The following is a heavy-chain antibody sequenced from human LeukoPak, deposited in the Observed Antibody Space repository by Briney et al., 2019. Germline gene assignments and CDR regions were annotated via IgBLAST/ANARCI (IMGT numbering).Heavy chain of an antibody. J-gene: IGHJ4*02. CDR3: ARDGDTMLHY. CDR2: ISSSSSYI. CDR1: GFTFSSYS. Sequence: GGSLRLSCAASGFTFSSYSMNWVRQAPGKGLEWVSSISSSSSYIYYADSVKGRFTISRGNAKNSLYLQMNSLRAEDTAVYYCARDGDTMLHYWGQGTLVTVSS. D-gene: IGHD2-2*01. V-gene: IGHV3-21*01.